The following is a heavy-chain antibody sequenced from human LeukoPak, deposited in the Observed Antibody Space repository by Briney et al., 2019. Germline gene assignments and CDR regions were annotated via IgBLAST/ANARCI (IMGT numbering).Heavy chain of an antibody. V-gene: IGHV3-73*01. CDR2: IRSKANSYAT. Sequence: TGGSLRLPCAASGFTFSGSAMHWVRQASGKGLEWVGRIRSKANSYATSYAASVKGRFTISRDDSKNTAYLQMNSLKTEDTAVYYCTSCGGDCYSGFDYWGQGTLVTVSS. CDR3: TSCGGDCYSGFDY. CDR1: GFTFSGSA. D-gene: IGHD2-21*02. J-gene: IGHJ4*02.